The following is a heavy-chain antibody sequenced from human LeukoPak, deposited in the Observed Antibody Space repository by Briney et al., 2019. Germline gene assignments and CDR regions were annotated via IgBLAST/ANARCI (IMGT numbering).Heavy chain of an antibody. V-gene: IGHV5-51*01. D-gene: IGHD2-2*02. CDR1: GYSFTSYW. Sequence: GGSLQISCKGSGYSFTSYWIGWVRQVPGKGLEWMGIIYPGDSDTRYSPSFQGQVTISADKSISTAYLQWSSLKASDTAMYYCARLPGYCSSTSCYNYYYYGMDVWGQGTTVTVSS. CDR2: IYPGDSDT. J-gene: IGHJ6*02. CDR3: ARLPGYCSSTSCYNYYYYGMDV.